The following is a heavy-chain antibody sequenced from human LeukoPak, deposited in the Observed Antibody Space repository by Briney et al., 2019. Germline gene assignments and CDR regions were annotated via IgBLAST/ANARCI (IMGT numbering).Heavy chain of an antibody. CDR2: ISAYNGNT. CDR1: GYTFTSYG. D-gene: IGHD3-9*01. V-gene: IGHV1-18*01. CDR3: AGDPPPYDILTGYYPAPCDY. J-gene: IGHJ4*02. Sequence: ASVKLSCKASGYTFTSYGISWVRQAPGQGLEWMGWISAYNGNTNCAQNLQGRVTITTHTSTNTAYMELRRVRSHDTAVYYCAGDPPPYDILTGYYPAPCDYWGQGTLVTVSS.